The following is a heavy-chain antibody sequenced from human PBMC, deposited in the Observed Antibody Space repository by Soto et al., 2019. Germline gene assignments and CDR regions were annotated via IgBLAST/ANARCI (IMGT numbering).Heavy chain of an antibody. D-gene: IGHD3-10*01. V-gene: IGHV4-59*12. Sequence: SETLSLTCSVSGGSISGSYWSWIRQSPGKGLEWLGYVYYTGSTNYSPSLRSRVSISVDTSKNQFSLKLSSVTAADTAVYYCAREIRWPKGRYYYGMDVWGQGTTVTVSS. CDR3: AREIRWPKGRYYYGMDV. CDR2: VYYTGST. CDR1: GGSISGSY. J-gene: IGHJ6*02.